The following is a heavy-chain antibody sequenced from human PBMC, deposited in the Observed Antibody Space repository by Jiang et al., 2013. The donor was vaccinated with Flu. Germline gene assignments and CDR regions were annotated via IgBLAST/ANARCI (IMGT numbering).Heavy chain of an antibody. CDR3: ARPRNDHDAAGAYDH. V-gene: IGHV4-39*01. D-gene: IGHD2-15*01. CDR1: GGPISGSRYY. Sequence: VLLKPSETLSLTCTVSGGPISGSRYYWAWIRQPPGQGLEWIGSIHYSTTTYYNPSLKTRVTISVDTSKNQFSLSLTSVTAADTAVYFCARPRNDHDAAGAYDHWGRGTLVTVSS. CDR2: IHYSTTT. J-gene: IGHJ4*02.